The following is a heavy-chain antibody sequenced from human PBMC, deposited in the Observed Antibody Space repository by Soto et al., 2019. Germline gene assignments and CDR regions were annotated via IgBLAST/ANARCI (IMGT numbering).Heavy chain of an antibody. Sequence: PGGSMRVSCTAAGFNFGDYAMSWFRQDTGKGLEWVGFIRSKAYGGTTEYAASVKGRFTISRDDSKSIAYLQMNSLKTEDTAVYYCTRVSSGWRYYFDYWGQGTLVTVSS. J-gene: IGHJ4*02. D-gene: IGHD6-19*01. CDR2: IRSKAYGGTT. CDR1: GFNFGDYA. V-gene: IGHV3-49*03. CDR3: TRVSSGWRYYFDY.